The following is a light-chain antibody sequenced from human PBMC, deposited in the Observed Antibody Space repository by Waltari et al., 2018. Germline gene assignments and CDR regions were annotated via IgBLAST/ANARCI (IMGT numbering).Light chain of an antibody. Sequence: QSVVTQPPSASGAPGQRVTIPCSGSSPHVGSNSIKWYQQLPGTAPKVVMYDIDRRPSGVPDRFSGSRSGTTASLTISGLQSEDEADYYCSVWDDSLSGPVFGGGTKLTVL. CDR3: SVWDDSLSGPV. CDR1: SPHVGSNS. V-gene: IGLV1-44*01. CDR2: DID. J-gene: IGLJ2*01.